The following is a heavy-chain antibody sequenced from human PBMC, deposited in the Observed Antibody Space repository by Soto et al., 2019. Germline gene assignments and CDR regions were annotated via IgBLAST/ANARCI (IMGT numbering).Heavy chain of an antibody. D-gene: IGHD2-15*01. CDR1: GLTLSNYW. CDR3: AKVKGGSGARGDPLDL. V-gene: IGHV3-74*03. CDR2: INSDDITT. Sequence: EVQLVESGGGPVQAGGSLRLSCAASGLTLSNYWMQWVRQGPGKGLVWVAHINSDDITTKYAESVKGRFTISRDDAKNMLYLQMNSLRHDDTAVYYCAKVKGGSGARGDPLDLWGQGILVTVSS. J-gene: IGHJ5*02.